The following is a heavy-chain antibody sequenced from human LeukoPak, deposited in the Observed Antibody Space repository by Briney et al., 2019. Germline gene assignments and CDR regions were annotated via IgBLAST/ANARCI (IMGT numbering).Heavy chain of an antibody. J-gene: IGHJ4*02. V-gene: IGHV3-7*03. D-gene: IGHD6-19*01. CDR1: GFTFGSYW. CDR2: IKQDGSQK. Sequence: GGSLRLSCAASGFTFGSYWMRWVRQAPGKGLEWVANIKQDGSQKNYVDSVKGRFTIFRDNSKNSLNLQMNSLRAEDTALYYCATEHSSGWYFDYWGQGTLVTVSS. CDR3: ATEHSSGWYFDY.